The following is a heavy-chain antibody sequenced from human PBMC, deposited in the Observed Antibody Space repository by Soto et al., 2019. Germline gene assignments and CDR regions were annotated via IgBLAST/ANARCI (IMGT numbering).Heavy chain of an antibody. V-gene: IGHV1-18*01. Sequence: VASVKVSCKASCYTFSNYGISWGRQAPGQGLEWMGWISAYNGNKKYAQKVQGRVTMTTDTSTSTAYMELRSLRSDDTAVYYCARDSPPVDYWGQGTLVTVSS. CDR2: ISAYNGNK. J-gene: IGHJ4*02. CDR1: CYTFSNYG. CDR3: ARDSPPVDY.